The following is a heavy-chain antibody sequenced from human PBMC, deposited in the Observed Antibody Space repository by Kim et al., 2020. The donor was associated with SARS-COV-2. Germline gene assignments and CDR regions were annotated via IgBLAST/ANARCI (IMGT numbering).Heavy chain of an antibody. Sequence: ADTVKGRFTISRDNAKNTRYLQMNSRRAEDMAVYYCARRIGLRFLEWYYDCWGQGTLVTVSS. J-gene: IGHJ4*02. D-gene: IGHD3-3*01. V-gene: IGHV3-21*01. CDR3: ARRIGLRFLEWYYDC.